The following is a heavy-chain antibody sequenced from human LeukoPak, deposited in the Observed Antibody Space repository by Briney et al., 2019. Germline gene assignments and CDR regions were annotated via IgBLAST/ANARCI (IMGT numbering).Heavy chain of an antibody. Sequence: SETLSLTSTVSGGSISSHYWTWVRQPPGKGLEWIGYMSYSGTTNYNPSLKSRVTISVDTSKSQFSLRLNSVTAADTAVYYCARIISGVSYFDSWGQGTLVTVSS. D-gene: IGHD3-3*01. V-gene: IGHV4-59*11. CDR2: MSYSGTT. CDR3: ARIISGVSYFDS. CDR1: GGSISSHY. J-gene: IGHJ4*02.